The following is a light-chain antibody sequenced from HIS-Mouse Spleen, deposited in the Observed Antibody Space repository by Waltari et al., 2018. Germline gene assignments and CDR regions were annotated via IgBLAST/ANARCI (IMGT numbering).Light chain of an antibody. CDR3: MQGTHWPYT. CDR1: QSLVHSDENTY. Sequence: VVMTQSPLSLPVTLGQPASISSRSSQSLVHSDENTYLNWFQQRPGQSPRRLIYKVSNRDSGVPDRFSGSGSGTDFTLKISRVEAEDVGVYYCMQGTHWPYTFGQGTKLEIK. V-gene: IGKV2-30*02. J-gene: IGKJ2*01. CDR2: KVS.